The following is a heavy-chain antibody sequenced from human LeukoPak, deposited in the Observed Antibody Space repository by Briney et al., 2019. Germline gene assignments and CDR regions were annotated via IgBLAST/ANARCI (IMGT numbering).Heavy chain of an antibody. Sequence: SVKVSCKASGGTFSSYAISWVRQAPGQGLEWMEGIIPIFGTANYAQKFQGRVTITADESTSTAYMELSSLRSEDTAVYYCARGSCGGDCSFDFWGQGTLVTVSS. CDR2: IIPIFGTA. V-gene: IGHV1-69*13. J-gene: IGHJ4*02. D-gene: IGHD2-21*02. CDR3: ARGSCGGDCSFDF. CDR1: GGTFSSYA.